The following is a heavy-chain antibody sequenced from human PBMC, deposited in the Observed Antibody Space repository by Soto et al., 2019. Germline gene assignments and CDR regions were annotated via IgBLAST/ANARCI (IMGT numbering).Heavy chain of an antibody. J-gene: IGHJ4*02. CDR3: ARENRSWILLWTSYYFDY. CDR2: ISAYNGNT. V-gene: IGHV1-18*01. D-gene: IGHD5-18*01. Sequence: QVQLVQSGAEVKKPGSSVKVSCKASGYTFTSYGISWVRQAPGQGLEWMGWISAYNGNTNYAQKLQGRVTMTTDTSTSTAYMELRSLRSDDTAVYYCARENRSWILLWTSYYFDYWGQGTLVTVSS. CDR1: GYTFTSYG.